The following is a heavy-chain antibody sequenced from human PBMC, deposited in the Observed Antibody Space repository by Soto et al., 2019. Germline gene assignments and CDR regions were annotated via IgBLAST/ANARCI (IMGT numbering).Heavy chain of an antibody. CDR2: IKQDGSEK. CDR3: ARDPKTGSDY. Sequence: GGSLRLSCAASGFTFSGYWMSWVRQAPGKGLEWVANIKQDGSEKYYVDSVKGRFTISRDNAKNSLYLQMNSLRAEDTAVYYCARDPKTGSDYWGQGTLVTSPQ. V-gene: IGHV3-7*01. J-gene: IGHJ4*02. CDR1: GFTFSGYW. D-gene: IGHD3-10*01.